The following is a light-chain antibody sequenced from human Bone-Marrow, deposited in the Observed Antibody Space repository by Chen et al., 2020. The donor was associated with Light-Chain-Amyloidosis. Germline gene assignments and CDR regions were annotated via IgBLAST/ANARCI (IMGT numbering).Light chain of an antibody. J-gene: IGLJ2*01. V-gene: IGLV3-25*03. CDR2: RDT. Sequence: SYELTQPPSVSVSPGQTARITCSGDDLPTKYAYWYQQKRGQAPVLVIHRDTERPSGISGRFSGSSSGTTATLTISGVQAEDEADYHCQSADSSGTYEVIFGGGTKLTVL. CDR1: DLPTKY. CDR3: QSADSSGTYEVI.